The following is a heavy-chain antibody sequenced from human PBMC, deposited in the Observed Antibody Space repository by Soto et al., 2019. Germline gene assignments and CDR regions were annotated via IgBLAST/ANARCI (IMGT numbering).Heavy chain of an antibody. CDR1: GFTFSTYW. Sequence: GSLRLSCAASGFTFSTYWMNWVRQTPGKGLMWVSRISPDGSNRGYADSVEGRFTVSRDNAKNTLYLQISSLKDEDTAVYQCVASALSFDFWGQGTPVTVSS. CDR2: ISPDGSNR. J-gene: IGHJ4*02. D-gene: IGHD3-16*02. CDR3: VASALSFDF. V-gene: IGHV3-74*01.